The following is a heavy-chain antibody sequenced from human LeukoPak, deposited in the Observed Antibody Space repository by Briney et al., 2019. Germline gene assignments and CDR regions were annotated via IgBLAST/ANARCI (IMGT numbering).Heavy chain of an antibody. CDR3: ARDSGEGSWFDP. Sequence: GASVKVSCKASGYTFTGYYMHWVRQAPGQGLEWMGWINPNSGGTNYAQKFQGRVTMTRDTSTSTAYMELRSLRSDDTAVYYCARDSGEGSWFDPWGQGTLVTVSS. J-gene: IGHJ5*02. CDR2: INPNSGGT. CDR1: GYTFTGYY. V-gene: IGHV1-2*02. D-gene: IGHD1-26*01.